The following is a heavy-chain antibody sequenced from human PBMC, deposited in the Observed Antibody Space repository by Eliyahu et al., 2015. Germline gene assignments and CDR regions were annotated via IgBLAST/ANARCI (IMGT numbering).Heavy chain of an antibody. J-gene: IGHJ4*02. Sequence: QITLKESGPTLVKPTQTVXLXCXFSGFSLSSSGVGVGWIRQPPGKALEWLAVIYWDDDKRYSPSLKSRLTITKDFSKNQVVLTMTNIEPLDTATYYCAHRSGYVVGRGFDSWGQGTLVTVSS. V-gene: IGHV2-5*02. CDR1: GFSLSSSGVG. CDR3: AHRSGYVVGRGFDS. D-gene: IGHD3-22*01. CDR2: IYWDDDK.